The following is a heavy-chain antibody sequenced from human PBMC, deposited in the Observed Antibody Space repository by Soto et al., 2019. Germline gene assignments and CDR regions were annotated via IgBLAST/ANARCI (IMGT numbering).Heavy chain of an antibody. D-gene: IGHD3-22*01. Sequence: VKVSCKASGFTFTSSAVQWVRQARGQRLEWIGWIVVGSGNTNYAQKFQERVTITRDMSTSTAYMELSSLRSEDTAVYYCAAGKQYYDSSGYYFDYWGQGTLVTVSS. V-gene: IGHV1-58*01. J-gene: IGHJ4*02. CDR3: AAGKQYYDSSGYYFDY. CDR2: IVVGSGNT. CDR1: GFTFTSSA.